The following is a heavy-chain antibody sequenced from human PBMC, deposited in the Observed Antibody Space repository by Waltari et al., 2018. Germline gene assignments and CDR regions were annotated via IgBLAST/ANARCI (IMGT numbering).Heavy chain of an antibody. Sequence: QVQLVESGGGVVQPGRSLRLSCAASGLTSSSYGMHWVRQAPGQGLEWVAVIWYDGSNKYYADSVKGRFTISRDNSKNTLYLQMNSLRAEDTAVYYCARDSSGWGPWGQGTLVTVSS. D-gene: IGHD6-19*01. CDR2: IWYDGSNK. J-gene: IGHJ5*02. V-gene: IGHV3-33*01. CDR1: GLTSSSYG. CDR3: ARDSSGWGP.